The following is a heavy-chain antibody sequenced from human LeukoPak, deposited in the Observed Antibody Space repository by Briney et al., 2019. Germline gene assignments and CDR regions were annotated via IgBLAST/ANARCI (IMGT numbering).Heavy chain of an antibody. V-gene: IGHV4-59*01. CDR1: GGSISSYY. CDR2: IYDRGST. Sequence: KPSETLSLTCTVSGGSISSYYWSWIRQPPGKGPEWIGNIYDRGSTQYNPSLKSRVTISVDTSKNQFSLRLSSVTAADTAVYYCARGRTFDNWGQGTPVTVSS. J-gene: IGHJ4*02. CDR3: ARGRTFDN.